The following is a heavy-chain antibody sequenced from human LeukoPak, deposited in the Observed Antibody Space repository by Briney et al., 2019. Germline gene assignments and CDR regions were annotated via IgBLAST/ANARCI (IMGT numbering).Heavy chain of an antibody. J-gene: IGHJ6*02. V-gene: IGHV4-34*01. CDR2: INHSGST. CDR1: GGSFSGYY. Sequence: PSETLSLTCAVYGGSFSGYYWSWIRQPPGKVLEWIGEINHSGSTNYNPSLKSRVTISVDTSKNQFSLKLSSVTAADTAVYYCAGGPRRYYYYGMDVWGQGITVTVSS. CDR3: AGGPRRYYYYGMDV.